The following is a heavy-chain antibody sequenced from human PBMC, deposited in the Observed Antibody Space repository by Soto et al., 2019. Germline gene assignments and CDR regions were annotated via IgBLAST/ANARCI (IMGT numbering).Heavy chain of an antibody. V-gene: IGHV3-30*04. J-gene: IGHJ4*02. CDR1: GFSFSSYT. Sequence: GGSLRLSCAASGFSFSSYTMHWVRQTPGKGLERVAVISHDGGDKYYADSVKGRFTISRDNVKKSLYLQMNSLRAEDTAVYYCARDGYCSGGSCYSVPVFDYWGQGTLVTVSS. D-gene: IGHD2-15*01. CDR2: ISHDGGDK. CDR3: ARDGYCSGGSCYSVPVFDY.